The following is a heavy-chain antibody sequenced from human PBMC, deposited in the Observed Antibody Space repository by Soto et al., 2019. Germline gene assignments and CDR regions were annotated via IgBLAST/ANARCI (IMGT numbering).Heavy chain of an antibody. V-gene: IGHV4-34*01. CDR1: GGSFSGYY. CDR2: INHSGST. Sequence: PSETLSLTCAVYGGSFSGYYWSWIRQPPGKGLEWIGEINHSGSTNYNPSLKSRVTISVDTSKNQFSLKLSSVTAADTAVYYCARGRCSSTSCYAAFDSWGQGTRVTVSS. CDR3: ARGRCSSTSCYAAFDS. J-gene: IGHJ3*02. D-gene: IGHD2-2*01.